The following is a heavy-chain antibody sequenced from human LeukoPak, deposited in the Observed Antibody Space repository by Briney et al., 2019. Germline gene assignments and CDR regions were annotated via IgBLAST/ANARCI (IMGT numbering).Heavy chain of an antibody. CDR2: INPSVGST. D-gene: IGHD6-19*01. CDR1: GYTFTSYY. CDR3: ASGYSSGWYLY. Sequence: GASVKVSCKASGYTFTSYYMHWLRQAPGQGLEWMGIINPSVGSTSYAQKFQGRVTMTRDASTSTVYMEVSSLRSEDTAVYYCASGYSSGWYLYWGQGTLVTVSS. V-gene: IGHV1-46*01. J-gene: IGHJ4*02.